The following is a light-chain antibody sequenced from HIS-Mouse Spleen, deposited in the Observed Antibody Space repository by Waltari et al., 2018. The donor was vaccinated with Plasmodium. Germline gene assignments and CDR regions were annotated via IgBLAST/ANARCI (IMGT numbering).Light chain of an antibody. J-gene: IGLJ1*01. CDR2: DVS. V-gene: IGLV2-14*03. CDR1: SRDVGGYNY. CDR3: SSYTSSSTRV. Sequence: QSALTQPASVSGSPGQSITIPCPGTSRDVGGYNYVSWYQQHPGKAPKLMIYDVSNRPSGVSNRFSGSKSGNTASLTISGLQAEDEADYYCSSYTSSSTRVFGTGTKVTVL.